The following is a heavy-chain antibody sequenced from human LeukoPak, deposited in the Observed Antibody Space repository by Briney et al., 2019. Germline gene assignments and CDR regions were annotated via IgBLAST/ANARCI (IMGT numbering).Heavy chain of an antibody. CDR1: GFTVSSFS. J-gene: IGHJ4*02. V-gene: IGHV3-23*05. CDR2: IIISGTT. Sequence: WGYLRRYCAASGFTVSSFSLPWVRQAQGQGLEWGSSIIISGTTYSADSLNGRFSISGDCIRGALFLQMGRPSVEYTAYYFCGIGCVGNADFVSWGQGALGTVSS. CDR3: GIGCVGNADFVS. D-gene: IGHD2-8*01.